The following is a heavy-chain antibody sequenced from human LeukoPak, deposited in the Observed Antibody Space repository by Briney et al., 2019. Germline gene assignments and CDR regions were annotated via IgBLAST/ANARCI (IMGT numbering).Heavy chain of an antibody. Sequence: SQTLSLTCTVSGGSISSGSYYWSWIRQPAGKGLEWIGRIYTSGSTNYNPSLKSRVTISVDTSKNQFSLKLSSVTAADTAVYYCARSFYSSSSKGYFDYWGQGTLVTVSS. V-gene: IGHV4-61*02. J-gene: IGHJ4*02. CDR1: GGSISSGSYY. CDR3: ARSFYSSSSKGYFDY. D-gene: IGHD6-6*01. CDR2: IYTSGST.